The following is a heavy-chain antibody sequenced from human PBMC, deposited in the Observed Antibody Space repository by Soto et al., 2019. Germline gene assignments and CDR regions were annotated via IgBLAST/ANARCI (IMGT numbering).Heavy chain of an antibody. CDR1: GFTFDTYG. J-gene: IGHJ6*02. CDR2: ISYEGSNT. CDR3: ARVTPGNNLYYFSGLDF. Sequence: GGSLRLSCVASGFTFDTYGIHWVRQAPGKGLQCVALISYEGSNTYYADSVRGRFTISRDNSKNTLYLQMNTLRPEDTGLYYCARVTPGNNLYYFSGLDFWGQGTSVTVYS. V-gene: IGHV3-30-3*01. D-gene: IGHD1-1*01.